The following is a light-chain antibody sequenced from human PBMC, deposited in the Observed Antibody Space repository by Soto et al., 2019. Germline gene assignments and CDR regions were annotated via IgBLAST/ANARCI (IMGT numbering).Light chain of an antibody. V-gene: IGLV2-14*01. CDR1: SSDVGDYNY. CDR3: SSYTSSNTWV. J-gene: IGLJ3*02. CDR2: EVS. Sequence: QSVLTQPASVSGSPGPAITISCTGTSSDVGDYNYVSWYQQHPGKAPKLMIYEVSNRPSGVSNRFSGSKSGNTASLTISGLQAEDEADYYCSSYTSSNTWVLGGGTKLPVL.